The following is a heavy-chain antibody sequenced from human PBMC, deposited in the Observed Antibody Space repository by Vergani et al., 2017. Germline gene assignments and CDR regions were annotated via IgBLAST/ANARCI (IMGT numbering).Heavy chain of an antibody. CDR2: ISNDGSKK. CDR3: ARGGPYNWVNGRWLDP. D-gene: IGHD1-20*01. J-gene: IGHJ5*02. Sequence: QVQLAESGGGRFQPGRSLRLSCAASGFSFSSHAIHWVRQAPGKGLEWVAVISNDGSKKYYADSVKGRFTISRDNYKNTLSLKLSGLRPDDTAIYYCARGGPYNWVNGRWLDPWGQGTLVTVSS. V-gene: IGHV3-30*03. CDR1: GFSFSSHA.